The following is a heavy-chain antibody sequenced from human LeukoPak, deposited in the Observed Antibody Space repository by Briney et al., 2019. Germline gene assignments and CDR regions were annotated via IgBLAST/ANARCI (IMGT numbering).Heavy chain of an antibody. CDR3: AKEGSGPYSSLFDP. CDR2: IWYDGSNT. D-gene: IGHD6-19*01. J-gene: IGHJ5*02. CDR1: GFTFSNYG. V-gene: IGHV3-33*06. Sequence: PGRSLRLSCAASGFTFSNYGMHWVRQAPGKGLEWVVVIWYDGSNTYYADSVKGRFTISRDNSKNTLYLQMNSLRAEDTAVYYCAKEGSGPYSSLFDPWGQGTLVIVSS.